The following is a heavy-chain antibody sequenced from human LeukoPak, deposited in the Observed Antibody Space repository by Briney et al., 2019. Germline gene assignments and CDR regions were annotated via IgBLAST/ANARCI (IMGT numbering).Heavy chain of an antibody. D-gene: IGHD6-13*01. J-gene: IGHJ4*02. V-gene: IGHV1-2*02. CDR1: GYTFTGYY. CDR2: INPNSGGT. Sequence: ASVKVSCKASGYTFTGYYMHWVRQAPGQGLEWMGWINPNSGGTNYAQKFQGRVTMTRDTSISTAYMELSRLRSDDTAVYYCARDEGEGSSSSDYWGQGTLVTVSS. CDR3: ARDEGEGSSSSDY.